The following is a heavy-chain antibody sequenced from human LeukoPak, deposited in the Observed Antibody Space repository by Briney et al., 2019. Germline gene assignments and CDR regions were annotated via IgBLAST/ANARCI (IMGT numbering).Heavy chain of an antibody. J-gene: IGHJ4*02. CDR2: IETNGVKT. D-gene: IGHD6-13*01. CDR1: GFPFTNYA. V-gene: IGHV3-23*01. Sequence: GGSLRLSCAASGFPFTNYAMSWVRQAPGKGLEWVSSIETNGVKTYYADSVKGRFAISRDNSENTLSLQMNSLRVEDTAVYYCIAAPGPKWYFHYWGQGALVTVSS. CDR3: IAAPGPKWYFHY.